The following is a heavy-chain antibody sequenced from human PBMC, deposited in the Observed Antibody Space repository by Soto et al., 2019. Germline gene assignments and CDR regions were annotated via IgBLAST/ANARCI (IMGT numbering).Heavy chain of an antibody. D-gene: IGHD6-19*01. CDR3: ARVGSSGWAPDY. J-gene: IGHJ4*02. CDR1: GGSISGHY. Sequence: SETLSLTCTVSGGSISGHYWSCIRQSPGKGLEWIGYIFYSGITNYNPAIKSRVTISVDTSRNQFSLRLSSVTAADTAVYFCARVGSSGWAPDYWSQGTLVTVSS. V-gene: IGHV4-59*11. CDR2: IFYSGIT.